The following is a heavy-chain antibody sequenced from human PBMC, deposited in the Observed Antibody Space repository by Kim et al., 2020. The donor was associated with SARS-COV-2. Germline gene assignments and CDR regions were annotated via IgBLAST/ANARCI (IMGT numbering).Heavy chain of an antibody. D-gene: IGHD3-22*01. Sequence: KGRFTISRDNAKNSLYLQMNSLRDEDTAVYYCARDTNYYDSSGYATSFDYWGQGTLVTVSS. V-gene: IGHV3-48*02. J-gene: IGHJ4*02. CDR3: ARDTNYYDSSGYATSFDY.